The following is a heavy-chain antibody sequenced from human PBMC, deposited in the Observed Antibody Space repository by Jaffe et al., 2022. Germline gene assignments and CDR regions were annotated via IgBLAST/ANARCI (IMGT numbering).Heavy chain of an antibody. CDR3: TRDHYGDDYYYYYYMDV. V-gene: IGHV3-49*04. CDR2: IRSKAYGGTT. Sequence: EVQLVESGGGLVQPGRSLRLSCTASGFTFGDYAMSWVRQAPGKGLEWVGFIRSKAYGGTTEYAASVKGRFTISRDDSKSIAYLQMNSLKTEDTAVYYCTRDHYGDDYYYYYYMDVWGKGTTVTVSS. D-gene: IGHD4-17*01. J-gene: IGHJ6*03. CDR1: GFTFGDYA.